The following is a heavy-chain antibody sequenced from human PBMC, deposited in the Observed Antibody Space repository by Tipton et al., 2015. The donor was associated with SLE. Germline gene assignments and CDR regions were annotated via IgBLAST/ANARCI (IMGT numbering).Heavy chain of an antibody. CDR2: ISGSGGST. Sequence: SLRLSCTASGFTFGDYSMSWVRQAPGKGLEWVSAISGSGGSTYYADSVKGRFTISRDNSKNTLYLQMNSLRAEDTAVYYCARHPWNSGYARFDYWGQGTLVTVSS. J-gene: IGHJ4*02. V-gene: IGHV3-23*01. CDR3: ARHPWNSGYARFDY. CDR1: GFTFGDYS. D-gene: IGHD5-12*01.